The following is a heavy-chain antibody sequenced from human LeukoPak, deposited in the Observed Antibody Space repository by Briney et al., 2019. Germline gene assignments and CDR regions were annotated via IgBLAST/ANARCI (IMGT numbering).Heavy chain of an antibody. CDR2: MNPNSGNT. D-gene: IGHD1-26*01. CDR1: GYTFTSYD. V-gene: IGHV1-8*01. J-gene: IGHJ4*02. CDR3: ARWGPWELLSYFDY. Sequence: ASVKVSCKASGYTFTSYDINWVRQATGQGLEWIGWMNPNSGNTGYAQKFQGRVTMTRNTSISTAYMELSSLRSEDTAVYYCARWGPWELLSYFDYWGQGTLVTVSS.